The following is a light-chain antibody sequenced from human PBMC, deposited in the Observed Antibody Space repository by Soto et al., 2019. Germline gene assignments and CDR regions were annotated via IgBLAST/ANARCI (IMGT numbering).Light chain of an antibody. CDR2: DAS. CDR3: QQRSSWPRIT. J-gene: IGKJ5*01. Sequence: EIVLTQSPGILSLSPGERASLSCGASQSISSSFLAWYQQKPGQAPRLLIYDASNRAPGIPARFSGSGSGTDFTLTISSLEPDDFAVYYCQQRSSWPRITFGQGTRLEIK. CDR1: QSISSSF. V-gene: IGKV3D-20*02.